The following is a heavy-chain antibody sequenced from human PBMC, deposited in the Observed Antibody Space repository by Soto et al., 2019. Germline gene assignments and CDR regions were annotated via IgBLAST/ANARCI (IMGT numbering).Heavy chain of an antibody. CDR1: GFTFSNAW. V-gene: IGHV3-15*01. D-gene: IGHD3-3*01. CDR3: TTDTTIFGITYYYYGMDV. CDR2: IKSKTDGGTT. Sequence: GGSLRLSCAASGFTFSNAWMSWVRQAPGKGLEWVGRIKSKTDGGTTDYAAPVKGRFTISRDDSKNTLYLQMNSLKTEDTAVYYCTTDTTIFGITYYYYGMDVWGQGTTVTVSS. J-gene: IGHJ6*02.